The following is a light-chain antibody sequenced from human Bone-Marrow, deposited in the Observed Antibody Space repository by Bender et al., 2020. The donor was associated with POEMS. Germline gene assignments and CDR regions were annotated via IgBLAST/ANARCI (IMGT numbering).Light chain of an antibody. J-gene: IGLJ2*01. CDR1: SSDVGSSNY. Sequence: QSALTQPASVSGSPGQSITISCTGTSSDVGSSNYVSWYQQHLDKAPKLIIYDVSIRPSGLSNRYSGSKSGNTASLTISGLHSEDEAEYFCCSYTGSNTLLFGGGTKLTV. CDR2: DVS. CDR3: CSYTGSNTLL. V-gene: IGLV2-14*03.